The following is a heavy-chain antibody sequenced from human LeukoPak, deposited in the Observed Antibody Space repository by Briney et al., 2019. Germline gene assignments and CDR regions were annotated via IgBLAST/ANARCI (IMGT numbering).Heavy chain of an antibody. CDR2: IDSSGGT. CDR3: VRDGYSTAWGYYSDS. D-gene: IGHD4-11*01. CDR1: GASISNYQ. Sequence: SETLSLTCTVSGASISNYQWSWIRQTAGKRLEWIGHIDSSGGTYYNPSLKSGVTMSVDTSKNQVFVKLTSVTAADTAVYYYVRDGYSTAWGYYSDSWGQGILVTVSS. J-gene: IGHJ4*02. V-gene: IGHV4-4*07.